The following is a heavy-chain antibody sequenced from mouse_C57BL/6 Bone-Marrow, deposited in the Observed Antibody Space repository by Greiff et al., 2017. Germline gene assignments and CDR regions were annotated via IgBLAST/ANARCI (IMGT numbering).Heavy chain of an antibody. Sequence: QVQLQQPGAELVKPGASVKMSCKASGYTFTSYWLTWVKPRPGQGLEWIGDIYPGSGSTTCNEKFKSKATLTVDTSSSTAYMQLSSLTSEDSAVYYCAREGLGPFYFDYWGQGTTLTVSS. V-gene: IGHV1-55*01. CDR3: AREGLGPFYFDY. J-gene: IGHJ2*01. D-gene: IGHD4-1*01. CDR1: GYTFTSYW. CDR2: IYPGSGST.